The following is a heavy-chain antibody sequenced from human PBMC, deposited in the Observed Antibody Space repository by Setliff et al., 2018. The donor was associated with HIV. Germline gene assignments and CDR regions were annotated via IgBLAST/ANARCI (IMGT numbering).Heavy chain of an antibody. CDR3: ARALYGSDSLLDS. Sequence: GGSLRLSCAASGFTFSDYGMHWVRQAPGKGLEWVAVISWHSTNIFYADSVKGRFTISSDNAKNTVHLQMDALRAEDTAVYYCARALYGSDSLLDSWGQGTLVTVSS. CDR1: GFTFSDYG. CDR2: ISWHSTNI. D-gene: IGHD1-26*01. J-gene: IGHJ4*02. V-gene: IGHV3-30*03.